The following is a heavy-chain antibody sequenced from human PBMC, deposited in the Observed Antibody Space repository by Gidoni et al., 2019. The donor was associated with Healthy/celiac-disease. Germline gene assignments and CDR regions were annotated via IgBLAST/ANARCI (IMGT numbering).Heavy chain of an antibody. D-gene: IGHD3-22*01. CDR1: GFTFSSYG. CDR3: AAGGGDYDSSGFAYYYYGMDV. J-gene: IGHJ6*02. Sequence: QVQLVESGGGVVQPGRSLRLSCAASGFTFSSYGMHWLRQGPGKGLEWVAVISYEGSNKYYADSVKGRFTISRDNSKNTLYLQMNSLRAEDTAVYYCAAGGGDYDSSGFAYYYYGMDVWGQGTTVTVSS. CDR2: ISYEGSNK. V-gene: IGHV3-30*03.